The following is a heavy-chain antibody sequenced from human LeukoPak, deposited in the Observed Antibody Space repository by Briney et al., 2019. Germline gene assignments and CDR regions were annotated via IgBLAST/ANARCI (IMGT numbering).Heavy chain of an antibody. J-gene: IGHJ4*02. CDR2: IYSGGST. V-gene: IGHV3-66*01. CDR3: AKDYSYYAFDY. D-gene: IGHD4-11*01. CDR1: GFTVSSHY. Sequence: GGSLRLSCAASGFTVSSHYMTWVRQAPGKGLECVSIIYSGGSTYYADSVKGRFTISRDNSKDTLHLQMNSLRAEDTAVYCCAKDYSYYAFDYWGQGTLVTVSS.